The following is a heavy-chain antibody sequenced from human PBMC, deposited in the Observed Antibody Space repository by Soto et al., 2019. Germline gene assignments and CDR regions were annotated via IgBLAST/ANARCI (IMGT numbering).Heavy chain of an antibody. J-gene: IGHJ6*02. CDR3: ARVIARHYYDSRKVLSGMDV. V-gene: IGHV1-69*18. D-gene: IGHD3-22*01. CDR1: GGTFSSYA. CDR2: IIPIFGTA. Sequence: VQLVQSGAEVKKPGSSVKVSWKASGGTFSSYAISWVRQAPGQGLEWMGRIIPIFGTANYAQKFQGRVTITADESPSTAYMELSSLRSEDTAVYYCARVIARHYYDSRKVLSGMDVWGQGTTVTVSS.